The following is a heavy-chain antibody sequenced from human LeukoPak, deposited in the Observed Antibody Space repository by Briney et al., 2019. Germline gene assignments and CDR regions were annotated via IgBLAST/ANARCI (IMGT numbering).Heavy chain of an antibody. V-gene: IGHV3-30*04. J-gene: IGHJ6*02. Sequence: GGSLRLSCAASGFTLSSYAMHWVRQAPGKGLEWVAVISYDGSNKYYADSVKGRFTISRDDSKNTLYLQMNSLRVEDTAVYYCARDPYGGNSELYYYYYGMDVWGQGTTATVSS. D-gene: IGHD4-23*01. CDR1: GFTLSSYA. CDR2: ISYDGSNK. CDR3: ARDPYGGNSELYYYYYGMDV.